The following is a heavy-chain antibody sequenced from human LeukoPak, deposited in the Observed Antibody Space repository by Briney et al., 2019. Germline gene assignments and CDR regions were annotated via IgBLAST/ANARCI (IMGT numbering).Heavy chain of an antibody. V-gene: IGHV3-23*01. CDR1: GFTFSSYG. Sequence: GGSLRLSCAGSGFTFSSYGMSWVRQAPGKGLEWVSAISGSGGSTYYADSVKGRFTTSRDNSKNTLYLQMNSLRAEDTAVYYCAKVRDYYDSSGPYDYWGQGTLVTVSS. D-gene: IGHD3-22*01. CDR2: ISGSGGST. J-gene: IGHJ4*02. CDR3: AKVRDYYDSSGPYDY.